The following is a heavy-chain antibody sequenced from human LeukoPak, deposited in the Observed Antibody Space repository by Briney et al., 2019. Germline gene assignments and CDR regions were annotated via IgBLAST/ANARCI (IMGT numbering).Heavy chain of an antibody. J-gene: IGHJ6*02. CDR2: ISYDGSNK. D-gene: IGHD1-20*01. V-gene: IGHV3-30*04. CDR3: AKDRNRYKAYYGMDV. Sequence: PGGSLRLSCAASGFTFSSYAMHWVRQAPGKGLEWVAVISYDGSNKYYADSVKGRFTISRDNSKNTLYLQMNSLRAEDTAVYYCAKDRNRYKAYYGMDVWGQGTTVTVSS. CDR1: GFTFSSYA.